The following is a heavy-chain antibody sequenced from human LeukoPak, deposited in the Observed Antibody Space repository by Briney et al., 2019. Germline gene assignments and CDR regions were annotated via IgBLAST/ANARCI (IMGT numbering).Heavy chain of an antibody. CDR1: GLTFSSYA. Sequence: PGGSLRLSCAASGLTFSSYAMEWVRQAPGKGLEWVSSITGSSDSIYYADSVKGRFTISRDNAKNSVYLQMNSLRAEDTAVYYCARLVCSTIPCYGKFYFDSWAREPWSPSPQ. V-gene: IGHV3-21*01. J-gene: IGHJ4*02. CDR2: ITGSSDSI. D-gene: IGHD2-2*01. CDR3: ARLVCSTIPCYGKFYFDS.